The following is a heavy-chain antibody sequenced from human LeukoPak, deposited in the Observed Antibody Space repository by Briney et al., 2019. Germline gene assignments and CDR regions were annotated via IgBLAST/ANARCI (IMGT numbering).Heavy chain of an antibody. CDR3: ARDIYVYGDYSDYYYMDV. D-gene: IGHD4-17*01. CDR2: IIPIFGKA. CDR1: AGTFSSYA. V-gene: IGHV1-69*13. Sequence: SVNVSCKASAGTFSSYAISWVRHAPGQGLEWMGGIIPIFGKANYAQKFQDRVTITADESARTAYMGLGCVMSEDPGVDYRARDIYVYGDYSDYYYMDVWGKGTTVTVSS. J-gene: IGHJ6*03.